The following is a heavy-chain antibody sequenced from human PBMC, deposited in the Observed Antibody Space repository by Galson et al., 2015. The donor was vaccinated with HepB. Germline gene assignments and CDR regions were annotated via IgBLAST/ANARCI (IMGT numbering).Heavy chain of an antibody. J-gene: IGHJ4*02. D-gene: IGHD1-26*01. Sequence: SVKVSCKASGGTFSTRTISWVRQAPGQGLEWMGGVILIFDKSNYAQKFQGRVTISADESTSTAYMELSSLTSDDTALYYCTRDGEGSGRYFDYWGQGTLVTVSS. CDR2: VILIFDKS. CDR3: TRDGEGSGRYFDY. CDR1: GGTFSTRT. V-gene: IGHV1-69*13.